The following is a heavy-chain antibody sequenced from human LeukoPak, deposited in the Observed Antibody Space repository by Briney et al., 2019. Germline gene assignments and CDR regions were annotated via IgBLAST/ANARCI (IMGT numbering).Heavy chain of an antibody. CDR3: AKDLRGPNALIRDFDY. CDR1: GFPFSSYA. CDR2: ISGSGDST. J-gene: IGHJ4*02. V-gene: IGHV3-23*01. Sequence: TGVSLRLSCAASGFPFSSYAMSWVRQAPGKGLEWVSAISGSGDSTYYADSVMGRFTISRDKSKNTLSLQMNSLRAEDSAVYYCAKDLRGPNALIRDFDYWGQGTLVTVSS. D-gene: IGHD2-2*01.